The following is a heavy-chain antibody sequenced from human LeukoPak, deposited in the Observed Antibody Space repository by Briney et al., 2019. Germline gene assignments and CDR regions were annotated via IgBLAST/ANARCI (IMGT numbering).Heavy chain of an antibody. J-gene: IGHJ4*02. D-gene: IGHD4-17*01. CDR3: VRVVYGDYLFDY. CDR1: GFTFSSYW. V-gene: IGHV3-74*01. Sequence: LSGGSLRLSCAASGFTFSSYWMHWVRQAPGKGVVWVSRINTIGSSTTYADSVKGRFSISRDNAKNTLYLQMNSLRAEDTAVYYCVRVVYGDYLFDYWGQGTLVTVSS. CDR2: INTIGSST.